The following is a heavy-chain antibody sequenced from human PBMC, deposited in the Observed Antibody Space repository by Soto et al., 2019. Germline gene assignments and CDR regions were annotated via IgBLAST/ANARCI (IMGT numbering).Heavy chain of an antibody. V-gene: IGHV3-23*01. J-gene: IGHJ4*02. CDR2: FRTSGDGGTT. Sequence: PGGSLRLSCAASGFTFSSYSMSWVRQAPGKGLEWVSGFRTSGDGGTTYYADSVKGRFTISRDNSKNTLYLQMNSLRAEDTAVYYCAKDRDYGDYALFDYWGQGTLVTVSS. D-gene: IGHD4-17*01. CDR1: GFTFSSYS. CDR3: AKDRDYGDYALFDY.